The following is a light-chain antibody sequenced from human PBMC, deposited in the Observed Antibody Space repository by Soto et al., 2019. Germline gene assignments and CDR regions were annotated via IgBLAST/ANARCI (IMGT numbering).Light chain of an antibody. CDR3: SSYTSSSTLGV. Sequence: SAVPQPATVSGSRGQSITFSCTGTSSDLGGYDYVSWYQHHPGKAPKLMIYDVSNRPSGVSNRFSGSKSGNTASLTISGLQPEDEADYYCSSYTSSSTLGVFGTGTKVTVL. J-gene: IGLJ1*01. V-gene: IGLV2-14*03. CDR1: SSDLGGYDY. CDR2: DVS.